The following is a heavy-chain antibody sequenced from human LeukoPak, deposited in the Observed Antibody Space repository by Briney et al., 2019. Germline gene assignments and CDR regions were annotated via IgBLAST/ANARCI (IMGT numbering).Heavy chain of an antibody. J-gene: IGHJ4*02. V-gene: IGHV3-21*01. CDR2: ISSSGSYI. D-gene: IGHD3-10*01. Sequence: RAGGSLRLSCAVSGFTFSRYSMNWVRQAPGKGLEWVSSISSSGSYIYYADSVKGRFTIFRDNAKNSLYLQMNSLRAEDTAVYYCARGPNEWSGELLVWGQGTLVTVSS. CDR1: GFTFSRYS. CDR3: ARGPNEWSGELLV.